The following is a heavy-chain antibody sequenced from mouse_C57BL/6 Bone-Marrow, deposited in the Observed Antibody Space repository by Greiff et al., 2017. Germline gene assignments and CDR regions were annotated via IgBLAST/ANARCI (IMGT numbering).Heavy chain of an antibody. D-gene: IGHD2-5*01. CDR1: GFTFSDYG. V-gene: IGHV5-17*01. CDR2: ISSGSSTI. CDR3: ARGYYSNYGGYAMDY. J-gene: IGHJ4*01. Sequence: DVMLVESGGGLVKPGGSLKLSCAASGFTFSDYGMHWVRQAPEKGLEWVAYISSGSSTIYYADTVQGRFTISRDNAKNTLFLQMTSLRSEDTAMYYCARGYYSNYGGYAMDYWGQGTSVTVSS.